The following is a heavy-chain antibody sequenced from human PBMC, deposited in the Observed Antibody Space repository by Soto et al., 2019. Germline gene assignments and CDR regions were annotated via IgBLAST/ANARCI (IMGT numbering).Heavy chain of an antibody. CDR3: AKVRHKEWPDSSGFDY. CDR2: ISGSGGST. CDR1: GFTFSSYA. V-gene: IGHV3-23*01. D-gene: IGHD3-22*01. J-gene: IGHJ4*02. Sequence: GGSLRLSCAASGFTFSSYAMSWVRQAPGKGLEWVSAISGSGGSTYYADSVKGRFTISRDNSKNTLYLQMNSLRAEDTAVYYCAKVRHKEWPDSSGFDYWGQGTLVTVSS.